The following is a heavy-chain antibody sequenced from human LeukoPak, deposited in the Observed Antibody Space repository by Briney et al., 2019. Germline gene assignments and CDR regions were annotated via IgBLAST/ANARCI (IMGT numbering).Heavy chain of an antibody. CDR3: AKEGTGIHFDY. Sequence: QPGGSLRLSCAASGFTFSSNAIHWVRQAPGKGLEWVAEISYDGGSTYYADSVKGRFTISRDNSKNTPYLQMNSLRAEDTAVYYCAKEGTGIHFDYWGQGTLVTVSS. CDR2: ISYDGGST. CDR1: GFTFSSNA. D-gene: IGHD1-1*01. J-gene: IGHJ4*02. V-gene: IGHV3-30-3*01.